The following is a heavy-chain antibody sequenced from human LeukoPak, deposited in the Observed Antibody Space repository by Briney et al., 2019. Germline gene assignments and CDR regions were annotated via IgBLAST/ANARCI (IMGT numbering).Heavy chain of an antibody. CDR2: MNPSSGNT. CDR3: ARAVTDSSGYYYWFDP. J-gene: IGHJ5*02. V-gene: IGHV1-8*01. Sequence: ASVKVSCKASGYTFTSYDINWVRQATGQGLEWMGWMNPSSGNTGYAQKFQGRVTMTRNTSISTAYMELSSLRSEDTAVYYCARAVTDSSGYYYWFDPWGQGTLVTVSS. D-gene: IGHD3-22*01. CDR1: GYTFTSYD.